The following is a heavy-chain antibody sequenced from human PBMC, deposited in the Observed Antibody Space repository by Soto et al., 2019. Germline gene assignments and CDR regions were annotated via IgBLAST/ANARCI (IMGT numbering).Heavy chain of an antibody. V-gene: IGHV1-69*01. CDR2: IIPIFAKP. Sequence: QVQLIQSGAELKRPGSSVKVSCKASGDTFSSYSITWLRQAPGQRLEWMGGIIPIFAKPTYAQKFQGRVAITADDSTITVYMELTSLTSEDTSVYYCARGPGIWNALDIWGQGTPLSVSS. CDR1: GDTFSSYS. J-gene: IGHJ3*02. D-gene: IGHD1-1*01. CDR3: ARGPGIWNALDI.